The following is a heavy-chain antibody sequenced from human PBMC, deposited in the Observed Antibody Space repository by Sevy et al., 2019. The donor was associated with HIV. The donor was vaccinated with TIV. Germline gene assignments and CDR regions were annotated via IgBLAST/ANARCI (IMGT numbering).Heavy chain of an antibody. CDR2: ISYDGNYK. V-gene: IGHV3-30*04. CDR3: ARVAVEYCTNDCYHRFDH. J-gene: IGHJ4*02. CDR1: GFTFPIYS. D-gene: IGHD2-8*01. Sequence: GGSLRLSCVASGFTFPIYSVLWVRQAPGKGLEWLTLISYDGNYKYYADSVKGRFTISRDNSNNILYLQMSSLRVKDTALYFCARVAVEYCTNDCYHRFDHWGLGTLVTVSS.